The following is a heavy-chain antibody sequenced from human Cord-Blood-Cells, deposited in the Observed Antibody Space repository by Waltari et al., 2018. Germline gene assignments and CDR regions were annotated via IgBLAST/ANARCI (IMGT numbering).Heavy chain of an antibody. CDR2: IWYDGINK. CDR1: GFTFSSHG. Sequence: QVQLVESGGGVVQPGRSLRPSCAASGFTFSSHGMNWVRQATGKGLEWVAVIWYDGINKYYADSVKGRFTISRDNSKNTLYLQMNSLRAEDTAVYYCARGWNYFDYWGQGTLVTVSS. J-gene: IGHJ4*02. CDR3: ARGWNYFDY. D-gene: IGHD1-1*01. V-gene: IGHV3-33*01.